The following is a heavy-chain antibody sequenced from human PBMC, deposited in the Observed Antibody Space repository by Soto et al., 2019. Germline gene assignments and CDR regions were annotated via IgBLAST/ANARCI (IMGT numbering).Heavy chain of an antibody. CDR1: GFTFSSYA. CDR2: ISYDGSNK. V-gene: IGHV3-30-3*01. D-gene: IGHD3-3*01. CDR3: ARGDFWSGLDY. Sequence: QVQLVESGGGVVQPGRSLRLSCAASGFTFSSYAMHWVRQAPGKGLEWVAVISYDGSNKYYADSVKGRFTISRDNSKNTLYLQMNSLRAEDTAMYYCARGDFWSGLDYWGQGTLVTVPS. J-gene: IGHJ4*02.